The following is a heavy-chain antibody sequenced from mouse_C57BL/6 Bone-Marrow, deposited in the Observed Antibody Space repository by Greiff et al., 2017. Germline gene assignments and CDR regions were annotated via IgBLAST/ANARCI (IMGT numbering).Heavy chain of an antibody. J-gene: IGHJ3*01. Sequence: QVQLKQSGPGLVAPSQSLSITCTVSGFSLTSSGVSWVRQPPGKGLEWLGVICGDGSTNYHSALITSLSMSKDNSKSQVCLKLNSLQTDDTATYDCAKGVYYSNYAWFAYWGQGTLVTVSA. CDR3: AKGVYYSNYAWFAY. CDR1: GFSLTSSG. CDR2: ICGDGST. V-gene: IGHV2-3*01. D-gene: IGHD2-5*01.